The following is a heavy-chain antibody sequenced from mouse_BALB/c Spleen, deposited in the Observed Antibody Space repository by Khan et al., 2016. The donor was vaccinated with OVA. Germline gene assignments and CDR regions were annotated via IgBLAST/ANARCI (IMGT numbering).Heavy chain of an antibody. CDR3: ARIYGRDVDY. J-gene: IGHJ2*01. D-gene: IGHD1-1*01. CDR1: GYSFTGYF. CDR2: INPHIGET. Sequence: IQLVQSGPELVKPGASVKISCKASGYSFTGYFMNWVMQSHGKSLEWIGRINPHIGETFYNQKFKGKATLTVDESSSTAHMELRSLASEDSAVYYCARIYGRDVDYWGKGTTLTVSS. V-gene: IGHV1-20*02.